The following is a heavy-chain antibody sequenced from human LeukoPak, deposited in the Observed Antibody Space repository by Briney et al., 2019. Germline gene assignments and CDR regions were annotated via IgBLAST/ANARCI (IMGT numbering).Heavy chain of an antibody. CDR2: IYWDDDK. Sequence: SGPALVKSTQTLTLTCTFSGFSLTTSGMCVSWIRQPPGKALEWLALIYWDDDKRYSPSLKSRLTITKDTSKNQVVLTMTNMDPVDTATYYCAHRDDFWPNNWFDPWGQGTLVTVSS. CDR3: AHRDDFWPNNWFDP. D-gene: IGHD3-3*01. J-gene: IGHJ5*02. V-gene: IGHV2-5*08. CDR1: GFSLTTSGMC.